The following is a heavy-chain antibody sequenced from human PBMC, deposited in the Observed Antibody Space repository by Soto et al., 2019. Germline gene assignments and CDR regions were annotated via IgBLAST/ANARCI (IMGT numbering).Heavy chain of an antibody. CDR2: INHSGST. Sequence: SETLSLTCAVYGGSFSGYYWSWIRQPPGKGLEWSGEINHSGSTNYNPSLKSRVTISVDTSKNQFSLKLNSVTAADTAVYYCARDLWGYCGTDCYPLDVWGQGTTVT. CDR3: ARDLWGYCGTDCYPLDV. V-gene: IGHV4-34*01. D-gene: IGHD2-21*02. CDR1: GGSFSGYY. J-gene: IGHJ6*02.